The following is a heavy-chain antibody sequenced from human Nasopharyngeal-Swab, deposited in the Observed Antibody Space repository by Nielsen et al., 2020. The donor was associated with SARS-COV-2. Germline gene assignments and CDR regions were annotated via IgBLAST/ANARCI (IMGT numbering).Heavy chain of an antibody. D-gene: IGHD3-9*01. CDR2: ILTNGST. Sequence: SETLSLTCTVSGGSISSGSYYWSWIRQPAGKGLEWIGRILTNGSTNYNPSLKSRITISVDTSKNQFSLRLSSVTAADTAVYYCAREYYDILTGYSRFEYWGQGTLVTVSS. J-gene: IGHJ4*02. CDR3: AREYYDILTGYSRFEY. V-gene: IGHV4-61*02. CDR1: GGSISSGSYY.